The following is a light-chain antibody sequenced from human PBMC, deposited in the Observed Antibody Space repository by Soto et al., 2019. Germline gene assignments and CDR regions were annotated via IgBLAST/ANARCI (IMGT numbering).Light chain of an antibody. CDR3: QHYNTYPWT. CDR2: KAS. Sequence: DIQMTQSPSILSASGGNRVTITCRASQSISSWLAWYQQKPGKAPNLLIYKASHLENGVASRFSGSGSGTEFTLTSSSLQLGDFATYYCQHYNTYPWTFGQGTKVDIK. J-gene: IGKJ1*01. V-gene: IGKV1-5*03. CDR1: QSISSW.